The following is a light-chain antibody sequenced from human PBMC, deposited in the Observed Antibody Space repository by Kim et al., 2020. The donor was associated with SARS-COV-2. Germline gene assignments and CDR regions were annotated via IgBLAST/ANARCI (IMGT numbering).Light chain of an antibody. J-gene: IGLJ2*01. CDR2: QDI. CDR1: KLGDKY. CDR3: QAWDRSTNVV. V-gene: IGLV3-1*01. Sequence: VSPGQKALITCSGEKLGDKYICGYQQKSGQSPVLVIYQDIMRPSGIPERFSGSTSGNTATLTISGAQAMDEAEYYCQAWDRSTNVVFGGGTQLTVL.